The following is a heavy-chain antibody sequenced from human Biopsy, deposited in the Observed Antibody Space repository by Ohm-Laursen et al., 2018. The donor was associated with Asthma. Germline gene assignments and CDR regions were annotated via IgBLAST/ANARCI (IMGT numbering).Heavy chain of an antibody. J-gene: IGHJ6*02. Sequence: TLSLTCTVSGDSITSGGCCWNWIRQHPGKGLEWIGYIHHSGPTNYNPSLKSRVTISVDKSKNQFSLKLTSVTAADTAVYYCAKIYDRLVLYGMDVWGPGTTVTVSS. D-gene: IGHD6-19*01. V-gene: IGHV4-31*09. CDR1: GDSITSGGCC. CDR2: IHHSGPT. CDR3: AKIYDRLVLYGMDV.